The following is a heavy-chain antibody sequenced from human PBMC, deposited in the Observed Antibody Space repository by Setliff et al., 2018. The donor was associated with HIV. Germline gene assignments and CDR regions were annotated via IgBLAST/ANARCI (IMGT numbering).Heavy chain of an antibody. CDR1: NFTFSFYG. CDR3: AKNLHSSIWSSLDY. Sequence: GGSLRLSCAASNFTFSFYGMHWVRQAPGKGLEWVAFTPNDGSYKNYADSVKGRFTISRDNSKNTLYLQKDSLRAEDTAVYYCAKNLHSSIWSSLDYWGQGTLVTVSS. V-gene: IGHV3-30*02. J-gene: IGHJ4*02. D-gene: IGHD6-13*01. CDR2: TPNDGSYK.